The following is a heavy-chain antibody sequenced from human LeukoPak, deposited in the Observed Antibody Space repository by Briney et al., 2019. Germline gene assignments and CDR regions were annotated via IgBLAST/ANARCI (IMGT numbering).Heavy chain of an antibody. V-gene: IGHV3-30*04. CDR2: ISFDGVNT. CDR3: AKANMVRGVIFYYYMDV. D-gene: IGHD3-10*01. CDR1: GFTFSTYA. Sequence: QSGGSLRLSCAASGFTFSTYAIHWVRQAPGKGLEWVSVISFDGVNTFYADSVKGRFTISRDNSNNTLYLQMNSLRAEDTAVYYCAKANMVRGVIFYYYMDVWGKGTTVTVSS. J-gene: IGHJ6*03.